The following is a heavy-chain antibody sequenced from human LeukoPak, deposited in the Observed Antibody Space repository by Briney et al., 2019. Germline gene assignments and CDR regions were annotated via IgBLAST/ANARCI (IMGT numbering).Heavy chain of an antibody. J-gene: IGHJ4*02. CDR2: INHSGST. CDR1: GGSFSGYY. Sequence: SETLSLTCAVYGGSFSGYYWSWIRQPPGKGLEWIGEINHSGSTNYNPSLKSRVTISVDTSKNQFSLKLSSVTAADTAVYYCNIAAAGRDLDYWGQGTLVTVSS. CDR3: NIAAAGRDLDY. V-gene: IGHV4-34*01. D-gene: IGHD6-13*01.